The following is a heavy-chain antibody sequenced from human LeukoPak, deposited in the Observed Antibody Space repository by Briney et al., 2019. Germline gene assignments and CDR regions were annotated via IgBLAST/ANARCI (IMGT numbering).Heavy chain of an antibody. J-gene: IGHJ3*02. Sequence: PSETLSLTCTVSGGSISSYYWSWIRQPAGKGLEWIGSIYTSGSTNYNPSLKSGVTMLVDTSKKHFSLMLSAVTAADTAVYYWGSAYSSGYVDAFDIWSQGTMVTVSS. CDR1: GGSISSYY. CDR3: GSAYSSGYVDAFDI. CDR2: IYTSGST. V-gene: IGHV4-4*07. D-gene: IGHD6-19*01.